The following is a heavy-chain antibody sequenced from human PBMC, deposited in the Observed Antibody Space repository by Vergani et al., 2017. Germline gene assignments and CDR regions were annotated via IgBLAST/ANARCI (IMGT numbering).Heavy chain of an antibody. CDR1: GFTFDDYA. J-gene: IGHJ4*02. CDR3: AKNGGTLIRGVITE. CDR2: ISWNSGSI. V-gene: IGHV3-9*01. D-gene: IGHD3-10*01. Sequence: EVQLVESGGGLVQPGRSLRLSCAASGFTFDDYAMHWVRQAPGKGLEWVSGISWNSGSIGYADSVKGRFTISRDNAKNSLYLHMHSLRPEDTALYYCAKNGGTLIRGVITEWGQGTLVTVSS.